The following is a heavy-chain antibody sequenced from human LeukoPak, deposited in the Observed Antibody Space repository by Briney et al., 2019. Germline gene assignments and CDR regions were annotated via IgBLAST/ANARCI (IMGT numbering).Heavy chain of an antibody. Sequence: PGGSLRLSCAASGFTFSSYAMHWVRQAPGKGLEWVAVISYDGSNKYYADSVKGRFTISRDNSKNTLYLQMNSLRAEDTAVYYCARDYYYDSSGYPGLWGQGTLVIVSS. CDR1: GFTFSSYA. V-gene: IGHV3-30-3*01. D-gene: IGHD3-22*01. J-gene: IGHJ4*02. CDR2: ISYDGSNK. CDR3: ARDYYYDSSGYPGL.